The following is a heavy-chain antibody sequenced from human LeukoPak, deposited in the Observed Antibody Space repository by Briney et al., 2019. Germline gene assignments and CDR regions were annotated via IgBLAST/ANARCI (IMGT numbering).Heavy chain of an antibody. Sequence: PGGSLRLSCAASDFTVSGNYMNRVRQAPGKGLEWVSVIYSPGTTYYADSVKGRFTISRDNSKNTLYLQMNSLRADDTAVYYCAREIYYDSRGYYSHGLDIWGQGTMVTVSS. CDR2: IYSPGTT. CDR1: DFTVSGNY. CDR3: AREIYYDSRGYYSHGLDI. V-gene: IGHV3-53*01. J-gene: IGHJ3*02. D-gene: IGHD3-22*01.